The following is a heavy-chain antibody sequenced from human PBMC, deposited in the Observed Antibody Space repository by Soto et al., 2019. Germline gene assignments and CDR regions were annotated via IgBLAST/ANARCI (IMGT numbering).Heavy chain of an antibody. Sequence: LRLSCAASGFTFSSYAMHWVRQAPGKGLEWVAVISYDGSNKYYADSVKGRFTISRDNSKNTLYLQMNSLRAEDTAVYYCARERSTVVTRPDAFDIWGQGTMVTVSS. CDR1: GFTFSSYA. J-gene: IGHJ3*02. D-gene: IGHD4-17*01. CDR2: ISYDGSNK. CDR3: ARERSTVVTRPDAFDI. V-gene: IGHV3-30-3*01.